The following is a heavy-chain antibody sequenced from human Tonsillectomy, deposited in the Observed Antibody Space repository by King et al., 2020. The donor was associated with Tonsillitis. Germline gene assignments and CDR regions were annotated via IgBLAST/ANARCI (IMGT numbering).Heavy chain of an antibody. Sequence: VQLLESGGGLVQPGGSLRLSCAASGFTFSSYAMSWVRQAPGKGLEWVSVIYSGGSSTYYADSVKGRFTISRDNSKNTLYLQMNSLRAEDTAVYYCAKDRESVDYYDSSGSYFDYWGQGTLVTVSS. CDR2: IYSGGSST. CDR3: AKDRESVDYYDSSGSYFDY. D-gene: IGHD3-22*01. CDR1: GFTFSSYA. J-gene: IGHJ4*02. V-gene: IGHV3-23*03.